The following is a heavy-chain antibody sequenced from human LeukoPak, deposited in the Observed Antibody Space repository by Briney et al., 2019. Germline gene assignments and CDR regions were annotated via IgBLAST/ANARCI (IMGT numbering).Heavy chain of an antibody. Sequence: PLETLSLTCTVSGGSISSGSYYWSWIRQPAGKGLEWIGRIYTSGSTNYNPSLKSRVTISVDTSKNQFSLKLSSVTAADTAVYYCASGLMDSSSSGAFDIWGQGTMVTVSS. CDR2: IYTSGST. J-gene: IGHJ3*02. CDR3: ASGLMDSSSSGAFDI. D-gene: IGHD6-6*01. CDR1: GGSISSGSYY. V-gene: IGHV4-61*02.